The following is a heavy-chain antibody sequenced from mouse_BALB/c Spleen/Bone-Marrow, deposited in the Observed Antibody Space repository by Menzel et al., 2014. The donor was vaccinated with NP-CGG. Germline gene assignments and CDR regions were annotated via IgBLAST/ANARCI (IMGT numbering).Heavy chain of an antibody. CDR2: ISTYNGNT. CDR3: AREVRAPWYAMDY. CDR1: GYTSTDYA. D-gene: IGHD2-14*01. Sequence: VQGVESGPEVVRPGVSVKISCKGSGYTSTDYAMHWVKQSHAKSLEWIGVISTYNGNTNYNQKFKGKATMTVDKSSSTAYMELARLTSEDSAIYYCAREVRAPWYAMDYWGQGTSATVSS. J-gene: IGHJ4*01. V-gene: IGHV1-67*01.